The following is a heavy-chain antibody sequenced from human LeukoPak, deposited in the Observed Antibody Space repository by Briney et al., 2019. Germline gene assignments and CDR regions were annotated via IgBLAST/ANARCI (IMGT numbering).Heavy chain of an antibody. CDR2: IYSGGST. Sequence: PGGSLRLSCAASGFTVNNNYMSWVRQAPGKGLEWVSLIYSGGSTYYADSVKGRFTISRDNSKNTLYLQMNSLRAEDTAVYYCARVAGWLQQTPDYFDYWGQGTLVTVSS. D-gene: IGHD5-24*01. CDR1: GFTVNNNY. J-gene: IGHJ4*02. CDR3: ARVAGWLQQTPDYFDY. V-gene: IGHV3-66*01.